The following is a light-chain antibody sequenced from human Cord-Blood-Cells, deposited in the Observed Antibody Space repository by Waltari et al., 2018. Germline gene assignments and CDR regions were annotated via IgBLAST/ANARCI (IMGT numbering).Light chain of an antibody. V-gene: IGLV1-47*01. J-gene: IGLJ3*02. CDR2: RNN. Sequence: QAVLTRSPSASRTSGLRVQISCSGRRSNTGSYYVYLYQQLPGTAPKLRSYRNNQRPSGVPDRFSGSKSDTSASQAISGLRSEDEADYYCAAWDGSLSGWVFGGGSKLTVL. CDR3: AAWDGSLSGWV. CDR1: RSNTGSYY.